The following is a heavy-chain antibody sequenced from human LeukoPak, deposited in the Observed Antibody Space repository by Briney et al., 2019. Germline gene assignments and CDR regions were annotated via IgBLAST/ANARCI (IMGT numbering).Heavy chain of an antibody. CDR1: GGSISSSSYY. CDR2: IYYSGST. D-gene: IGHD1-26*01. J-gene: IGHJ4*02. V-gene: IGHV4-39*07. Sequence: SETLSLTCTVSGGSISSSSYYWGWIRQPPGKGLEWIGSIYYSGSTYYNPSLKSRVTISVDKSKNQFSLKLSSVTAADTAVYYCARDPRGELDYWGQGTLVTVSS. CDR3: ARDPRGELDY.